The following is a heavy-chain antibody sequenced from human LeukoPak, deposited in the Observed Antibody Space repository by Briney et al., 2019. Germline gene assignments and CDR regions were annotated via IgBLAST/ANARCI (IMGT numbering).Heavy chain of an antibody. V-gene: IGHV5-51*01. CDR2: IYPGDSDT. J-gene: IGHJ4*02. D-gene: IGHD6-6*01. CDR3: ARHTRYSSSSRVFDY. CDR1: GYSFTSYW. Sequence: GESLKISCKGSGYSFTSYWIGWVRQMPGKGLEWMGIIYPGDSDTKYSPSFQGQVAISADKSISTAYLQWSSLKASDTAMYYCARHTRYSSSSRVFDYWGQGTLVTVSS.